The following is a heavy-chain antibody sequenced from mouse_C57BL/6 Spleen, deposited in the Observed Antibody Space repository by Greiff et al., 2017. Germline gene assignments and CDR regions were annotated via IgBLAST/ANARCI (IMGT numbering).Heavy chain of an antibody. CDR2: ISSGSSTI. D-gene: IGHD1-1*01. CDR3: ARQNYYGSSYGYWYFDV. J-gene: IGHJ1*03. Sequence: EVMLVESGGGLVKPGGSLKLSCAASGFTFSDYGMHWVRQAPEKGLEWVAYISSGSSTIYYADTVKGRFTISRDNAKNTLFLQMTSLRSEDTAMYYCARQNYYGSSYGYWYFDVWGTGTTVTVSS. V-gene: IGHV5-17*01. CDR1: GFTFSDYG.